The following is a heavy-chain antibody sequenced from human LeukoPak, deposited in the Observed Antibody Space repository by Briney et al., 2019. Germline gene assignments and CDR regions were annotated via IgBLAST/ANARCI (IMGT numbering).Heavy chain of an antibody. CDR2: VSYDGYNK. D-gene: IGHD1-26*01. CDR1: GFTFSSYA. J-gene: IGHJ3*02. CDR3: ARSGSYLSAFDI. V-gene: IGHV3-30*14. Sequence: GGSLRLSCAASGFTFSSYAMHWVRQAPGKGLEWVAFVSYDGYNKYYADSVKGRFTISRDNSKNTLYLQMNSLRAEDTAVYYCARSGSYLSAFDIWGQGTMVTVSS.